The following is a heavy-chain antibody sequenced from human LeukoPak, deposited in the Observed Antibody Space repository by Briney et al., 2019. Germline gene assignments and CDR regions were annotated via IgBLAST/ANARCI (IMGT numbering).Heavy chain of an antibody. CDR1: GFTFSSYA. CDR3: ARGDATIPFDY. CDR2: ISYDGSNK. D-gene: IGHD5-12*01. J-gene: IGHJ4*02. Sequence: PGRSLRLPCAVSGFTFSSYAMHWVRQAPGKGLEWVAVISYDGSNKYYADSVKGRFTISRDNSKNTLYLQMNSLRAEDTAVYYCARGDATIPFDYWGQGTLVTVSS. V-gene: IGHV3-30-3*01.